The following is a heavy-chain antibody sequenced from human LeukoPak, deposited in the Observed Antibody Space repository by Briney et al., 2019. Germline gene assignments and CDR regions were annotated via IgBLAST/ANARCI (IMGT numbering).Heavy chain of an antibody. CDR1: GGTFGSYA. CDR2: IIPIFGTA. V-gene: IGHV1-69*13. CDR3: ATAYYDILTGYYLDYYYYGMDV. D-gene: IGHD3-9*01. Sequence: ASVKVSCKASGGTFGSYAISWVRQAPGQGLEWMGGIIPIFGTANYAQKFQGRVTITADESTSTAYMELSSLRSEDTAVYYCATAYYDILTGYYLDYYYYGMDVWGQGTTVTVSS. J-gene: IGHJ6*02.